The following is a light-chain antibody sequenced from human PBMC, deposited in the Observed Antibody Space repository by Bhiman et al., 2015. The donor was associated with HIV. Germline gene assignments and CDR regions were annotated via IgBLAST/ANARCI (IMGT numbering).Light chain of an antibody. CDR1: SSNIGNNY. J-gene: IGLJ3*02. V-gene: IGLV1-51*02. CDR3: GTWDSSLSCWV. CDR2: ENN. Sequence: QSVLTQPPSVSAAPGREVIISCSGSSSNIGNNYVSWYQQLPGTAPKLLMYENNKRPSGIRDRFSGSKSGTSATLGITGLQTGDEADYYCGTWDSSLSCWVFGGGTKLTVL.